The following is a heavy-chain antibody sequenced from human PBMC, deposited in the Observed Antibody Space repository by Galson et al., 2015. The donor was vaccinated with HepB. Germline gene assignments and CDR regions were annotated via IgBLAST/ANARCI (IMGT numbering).Heavy chain of an antibody. CDR2: ISSSSSTI. J-gene: IGHJ4*02. CDR1: GFTFSSYS. V-gene: IGHV3-48*01. D-gene: IGHD3-22*01. Sequence: SLRLSCAASGFTFSSYSMNWVRQAPGKGLEWVSYISSSSSTIYYADSVKGRFTISRDNAKNSLYLQMNSLRAEDTAVYYCARDGAYYYDSSGYSLDYWGQGTLVTVSS. CDR3: ARDGAYYYDSSGYSLDY.